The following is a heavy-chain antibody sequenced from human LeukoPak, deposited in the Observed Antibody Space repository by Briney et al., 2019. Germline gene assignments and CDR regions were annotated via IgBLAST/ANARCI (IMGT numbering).Heavy chain of an antibody. Sequence: ASVKVSCKASGYTFTSYDINWVRQATGQGLEWMGWMNPNSGNTGYAQKFQGRVTMTRNTSISTAYMELSSRRSEDTAVYYCARGDQMSRRNGAGGRAHYYMGVWGKGTPVTVSS. CDR1: GYTFTSYD. V-gene: IGHV1-8*01. CDR2: MNPNSGNT. D-gene: IGHD6-13*01. J-gene: IGHJ6*03. CDR3: ARGDQMSRRNGAGGRAHYYMGV.